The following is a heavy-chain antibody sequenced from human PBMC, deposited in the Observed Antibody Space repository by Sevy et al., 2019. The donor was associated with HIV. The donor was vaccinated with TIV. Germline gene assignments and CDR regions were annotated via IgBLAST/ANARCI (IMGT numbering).Heavy chain of an antibody. D-gene: IGHD1-26*01. Sequence: GESLKISCAASGFSFNKYGMHWVRQAPGEGLEWVAVIAYDGGNKYYTDSVKGRFTISRDNSKNTLYLQMNSLRAEDTAVYYCAKIPAGGSYFSYFHSWGQGTLVTVSS. CDR3: AKIPAGGSYFSYFHS. CDR2: IAYDGGNK. J-gene: IGHJ4*02. V-gene: IGHV3-30*18. CDR1: GFSFNKYG.